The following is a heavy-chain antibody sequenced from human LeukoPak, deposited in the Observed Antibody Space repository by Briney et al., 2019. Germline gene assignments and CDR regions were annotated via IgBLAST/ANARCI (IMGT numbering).Heavy chain of an antibody. D-gene: IGHD3-10*01. J-gene: IGHJ6*02. CDR3: ARVRGGITMVRGVSSMWGDV. V-gene: IGHV3-23*01. Sequence: PGGSLRLSCAASGFTFSSYAMSWVRQAPGKGLEWVSAISGSGGSTYYADSVKGRFTISRHNSKNTLYLQMNSLRAEDTAVYYCARVRGGITMVRGVSSMWGDVWGQGTTVTVSS. CDR2: ISGSGGST. CDR1: GFTFSSYA.